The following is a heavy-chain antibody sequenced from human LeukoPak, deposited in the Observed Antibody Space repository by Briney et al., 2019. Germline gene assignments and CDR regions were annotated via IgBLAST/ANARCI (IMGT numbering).Heavy chain of an antibody. D-gene: IGHD1-7*01. V-gene: IGHV3-9*01. Sequence: GGSLRLSCAASGFTFDDYAMHWVRQAPGRGLEWVSGISWNSGSIVYADSVKGRFTISRDNAKNSLYLQMNSLRAEDTALYYCAKGIGGTTSTFDYWGQGTLVTVSS. CDR1: GFTFDDYA. J-gene: IGHJ4*02. CDR3: AKGIGGTTSTFDY. CDR2: ISWNSGSI.